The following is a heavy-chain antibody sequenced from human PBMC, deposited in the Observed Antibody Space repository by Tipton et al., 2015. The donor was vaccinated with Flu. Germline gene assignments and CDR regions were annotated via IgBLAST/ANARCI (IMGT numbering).Heavy chain of an antibody. CDR1: GFTFSNSG. J-gene: IGHJ5*02. D-gene: IGHD3-16*01. CDR3: ARFAGGP. Sequence: VQLVQSGGGVVQPGGSLRLSCAASGFTFSNSGMHWVRQAPGKGLEWVALIKDDGTETYYADSVKGRSTISRDNARNSVYLQMNSLRVEDTAVYHCARFAGGPWGQGALVTVSS. V-gene: IGHV3-30*19. CDR2: IKDDGTET.